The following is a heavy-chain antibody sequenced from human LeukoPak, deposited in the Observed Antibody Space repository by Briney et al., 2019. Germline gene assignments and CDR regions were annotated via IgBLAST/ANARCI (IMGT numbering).Heavy chain of an antibody. V-gene: IGHV1-2*06. D-gene: IGHD6-13*01. CDR1: GYTFTGYY. J-gene: IGHJ4*02. CDR2: INPNSGGT. Sequence: GASVKVSCKASGYTFTGYYMHWVRRAPGQGLEWMGRINPNSGGTNYAQKFQGRVTMTRDTSISTAYMELSRLRSDDTAVYYCARAYSSSWYYFDYWGQGTLVTVSS. CDR3: ARAYSSSWYYFDY.